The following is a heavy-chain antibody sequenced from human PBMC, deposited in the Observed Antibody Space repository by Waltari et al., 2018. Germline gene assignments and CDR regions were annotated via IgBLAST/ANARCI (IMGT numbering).Heavy chain of an antibody. D-gene: IGHD5-18*01. CDR1: GFSFSDYW. V-gene: IGHV3-74*01. Sequence: EVQLVEAGGDIVQPGGSLTLSCAASGFSFSDYWMPWVRQVPGKGLVWVSRINSDGSSISYSDSVKGRFTISRDNSKNMLYLQLNSLRAEDTAVYYCARKGGRGYTYGPFYYDSWGQGTLVTVSS. CDR3: ARKGGRGYTYGPFYYDS. J-gene: IGHJ4*02. CDR2: INSDGSSI.